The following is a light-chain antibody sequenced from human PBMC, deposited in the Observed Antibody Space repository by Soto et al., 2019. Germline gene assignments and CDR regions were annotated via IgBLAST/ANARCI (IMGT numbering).Light chain of an antibody. CDR1: QSISSW. CDR3: QQYNSYPGT. CDR2: KAS. V-gene: IGKV1-5*03. J-gene: IGKJ1*01. Sequence: DIQMTQSPSTLSASVGDRVTITCRASQSISSWLAWYQQKPGKAPKLLIYKASSLESGVPSRFSGSGSGTEFTLTISSLQPDDFTTYYCQQYNSYPGTFGQGTKVGIK.